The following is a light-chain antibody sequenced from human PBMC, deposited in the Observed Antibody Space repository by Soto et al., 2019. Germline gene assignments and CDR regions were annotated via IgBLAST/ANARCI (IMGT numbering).Light chain of an antibody. CDR3: ATWDSSLKIGV. CDR1: TPNIGSNS. J-gene: IGLJ3*02. Sequence: QSVLTQPPSVSAAPGQRVTISCSGTTPNIGSNSVSWYLQVPGTVPKLLIYDTNKRPSGIPDRISGSKSGSSATLDITGLQTGDEADYYCATWDSSLKIGVFCAGTTLTVL. CDR2: DTN. V-gene: IGLV1-51*01.